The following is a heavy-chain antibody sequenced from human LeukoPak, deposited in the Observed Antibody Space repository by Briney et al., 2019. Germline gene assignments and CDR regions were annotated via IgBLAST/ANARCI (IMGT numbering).Heavy chain of an antibody. J-gene: IGHJ4*02. CDR2: INPNSGGT. D-gene: IGHD6-13*01. CDR1: GYTFTGYY. V-gene: IGHV1-2*04. Sequence: GASVKVSCKASGYTFTGYYMHWVRQAPGQGLEWMGWINPNSGGTNYAQKFQGWVTMTRDTSISTAYMELSRLRSDDTAVYYCASSRIAAAGTGDYFDYWGQGTLVTVSS. CDR3: ASSRIAAAGTGDYFDY.